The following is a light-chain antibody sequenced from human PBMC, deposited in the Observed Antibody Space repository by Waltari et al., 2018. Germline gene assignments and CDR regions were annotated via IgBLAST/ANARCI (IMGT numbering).Light chain of an antibody. J-gene: IGKJ1*01. Sequence: DIQMTQSPSSLSASVGDRVTITCRASENVNNYLNWYQQKPGKAPKLLIYKASTLQSGVPSRFSGSGSGTDCTFTISSLQSEDVATYYCQHNYGTPWTFGQGTKVEIK. CDR1: ENVNNY. V-gene: IGKV1-39*01. CDR2: KAS. CDR3: QHNYGTPWT.